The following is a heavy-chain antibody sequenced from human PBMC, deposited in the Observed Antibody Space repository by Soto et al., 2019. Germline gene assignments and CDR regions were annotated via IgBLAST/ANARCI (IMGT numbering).Heavy chain of an antibody. CDR2: ISSDGGDK. D-gene: IGHD2-15*01. Sequence: QVQLVESGGGVVQPGRSPRLSCAASGFTFSNFGMHWVRQATGKGLEWVAVISSDGGDKYYSHSVKDRFTISRDNSKNTLFLQMNSLRVEDTAVYYCVKGSEVARQELDHWGQGILVTVSS. J-gene: IGHJ4*02. CDR3: VKGSEVARQELDH. V-gene: IGHV3-30*18. CDR1: GFTFSNFG.